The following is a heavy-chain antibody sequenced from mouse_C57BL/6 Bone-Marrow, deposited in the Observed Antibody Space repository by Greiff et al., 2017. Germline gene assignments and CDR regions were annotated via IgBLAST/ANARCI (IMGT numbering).Heavy chain of an antibody. CDR2: IYPGSGNT. J-gene: IGHJ3*01. D-gene: IGHD1-2*01. CDR1: GYTFTDYY. CDR3: ARRITTARRGAWFAY. V-gene: IGHV1-76*01. Sequence: VQLQQSGAELVRPGASVKLSCKASGYTFTDYYINWVKQRPGQGLEWIARIYPGSGNTYYNEKFKGKATLTAEKSSSTAYMQLSSLTSEDSAVYFCARRITTARRGAWFAYWGQGTLVTVSA.